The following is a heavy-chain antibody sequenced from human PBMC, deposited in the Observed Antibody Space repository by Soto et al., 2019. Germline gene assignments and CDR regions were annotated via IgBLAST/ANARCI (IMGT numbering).Heavy chain of an antibody. CDR1: GYSFTTYW. CDR2: IDPSNSDT. V-gene: IGHV5-10-1*01. D-gene: IGHD3-22*01. CDR3: ARLWDSSGSDY. J-gene: IGHJ4*02. Sequence: GESLKISCQGLGYSFTTYWISWVRQVPGKGLEWMARIDPSNSDTNYSPSFQGHVTISVDKSVSTTYLQWSSLKASDTAIYYCARLWDSSGSDYWGQGTLVTVSS.